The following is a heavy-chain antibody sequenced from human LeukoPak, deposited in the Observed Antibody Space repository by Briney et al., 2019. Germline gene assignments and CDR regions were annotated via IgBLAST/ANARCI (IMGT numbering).Heavy chain of an antibody. CDR2: ISAYIGNT. V-gene: IGHV1-18*01. CDR3: ARDPLQYSSGWYGGVDY. CDR1: GYIFTTYG. D-gene: IGHD6-19*01. J-gene: IGHJ4*02. Sequence: GASVKVSCKTSGYIFTTYGISWVRQAPGQGLEWMGWISAYIGNTNYAQKLQGRVTMTTDTSTSTAYMELRSLRSDDTAVYYCARDPLQYSSGWYGGVDYWGQGTLVTVSS.